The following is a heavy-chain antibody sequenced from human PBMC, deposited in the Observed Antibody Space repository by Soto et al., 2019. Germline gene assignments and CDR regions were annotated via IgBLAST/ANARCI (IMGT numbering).Heavy chain of an antibody. J-gene: IGHJ5*02. V-gene: IGHV5-51*01. CDR1: VYSFTSYW. CDR2: IYPGDSDT. CDR3: VSALHSSCWYDD. Sequence: ESLTLSCPVSVYSFTSYWIGWVRQTPGKGLEWMGMIYPGDSDTRYSPSFQGQVTISADQSISDAFLQWRSLKASDTAMYYRVSALHSSCWYDDCRQGSLVRVSA. D-gene: IGHD3-22*01.